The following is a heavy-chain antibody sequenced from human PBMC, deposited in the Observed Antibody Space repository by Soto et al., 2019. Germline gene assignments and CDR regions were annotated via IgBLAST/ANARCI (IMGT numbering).Heavy chain of an antibody. CDR2: IWYDGSNK. CDR1: GFTFSSYG. V-gene: IGHV3-33*01. D-gene: IGHD2-15*01. Sequence: GGSLRLSCAASGFTFSSYGMHWVRQAPGKGLEWVAVIWYDGSNKYYADSVKGRFTISRDNSKNTLYLQMNSLRAEDTAVYYCARPGDCSGGSCYKPPVFDYWGQGTLVTVSS. J-gene: IGHJ4*02. CDR3: ARPGDCSGGSCYKPPVFDY.